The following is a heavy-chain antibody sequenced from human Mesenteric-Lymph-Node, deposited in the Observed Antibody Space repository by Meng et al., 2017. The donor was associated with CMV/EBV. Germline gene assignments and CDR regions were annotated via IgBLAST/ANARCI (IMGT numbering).Heavy chain of an antibody. Sequence: GESLKISCAASGFTFSSYAMSWVRQAPGKGLEWVSAISGSGGSTYYADSVKGRFTISRDNSKNTLYLQMNSLRAEDTAVYYCAKDRVYCSGGSCYSVTDAFDIWGQGTMVTVSS. D-gene: IGHD2-15*01. CDR2: ISGSGGST. J-gene: IGHJ3*02. CDR1: GFTFSSYA. V-gene: IGHV3-23*01. CDR3: AKDRVYCSGGSCYSVTDAFDI.